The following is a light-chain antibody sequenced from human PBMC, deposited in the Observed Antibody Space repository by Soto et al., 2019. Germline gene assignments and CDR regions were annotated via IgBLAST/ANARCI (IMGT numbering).Light chain of an antibody. J-gene: IGKJ1*01. CDR2: GAS. CDR3: QQYNNWPPWT. V-gene: IGKV3-15*01. Sequence: EIVMTQSPATLSVSPGERATLSCRASQSVSSNLAWYQQKPGQAPRLLIYGASTRATGIPARFSGSGSETESTLTISSLQSEDFAVYYCQQYNNWPPWTFGQGTKV. CDR1: QSVSSN.